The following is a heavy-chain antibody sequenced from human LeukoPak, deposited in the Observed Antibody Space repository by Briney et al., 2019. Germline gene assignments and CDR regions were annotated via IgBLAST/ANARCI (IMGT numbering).Heavy chain of an antibody. CDR1: GFTFSSYE. J-gene: IGHJ4*02. CDR2: ISSSGSTI. CDR3: ARWRYYDASGYYYYFDY. V-gene: IGHV3-48*03. D-gene: IGHD3-22*01. Sequence: PGGSLRLSCAASGFTFSSYEMNWVRQAPGKGLEWVSYISSSGSTIYYADSVKGRFTISRDNAKNSLYLQMNSLRVEDTAVYYCARWRYYDASGYYYYFDYWGQGTLVTVSS.